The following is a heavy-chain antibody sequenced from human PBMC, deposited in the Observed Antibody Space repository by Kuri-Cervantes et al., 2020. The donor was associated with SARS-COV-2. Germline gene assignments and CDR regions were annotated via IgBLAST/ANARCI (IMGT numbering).Heavy chain of an antibody. Sequence: LSLTCAASRFTSSSYVMSWVRQAPGKGLEWVAVISYDRSNKYYADSVKGRFTISRDNSKNTLYLQMNSLRAEDTAVYYCAKEERTAFDYWGQGTLVTVSS. J-gene: IGHJ4*02. CDR3: AKEERTAFDY. CDR1: RFTSSSYV. V-gene: IGHV3-30*18. CDR2: ISYDRSNK.